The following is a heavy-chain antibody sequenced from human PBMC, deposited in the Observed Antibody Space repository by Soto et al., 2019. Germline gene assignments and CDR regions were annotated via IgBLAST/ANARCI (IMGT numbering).Heavy chain of an antibody. D-gene: IGHD5-12*01. Sequence: GGSLRLSCAASGFTFSSYGMHWVRQAPGKGLEWVAVIWYDGSNKYYADSVKGRFTISRDNSKNTLYLQMNSLRAEDTAVYYCARRGYRGYGMDVWGQGTTVTVSS. CDR3: ARRGYRGYGMDV. CDR2: IWYDGSNK. V-gene: IGHV3-33*01. CDR1: GFTFSSYG. J-gene: IGHJ6*02.